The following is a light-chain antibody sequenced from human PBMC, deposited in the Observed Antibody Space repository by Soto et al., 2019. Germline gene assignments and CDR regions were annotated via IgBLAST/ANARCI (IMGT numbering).Light chain of an antibody. CDR3: SSYTTSISYV. J-gene: IGLJ1*01. Sequence: QSALTQPSSVSVSPGQSITISCARSMSDVGGYNTVSWYQQHPGKVPKLMIHDVSDRPSWVSDRFSGSKSGNTASLTISRLQAEDEADYYCSSYTTSISYVFGSGTKVTVL. CDR1: MSDVGGYNT. CDR2: DVS. V-gene: IGLV2-14*01.